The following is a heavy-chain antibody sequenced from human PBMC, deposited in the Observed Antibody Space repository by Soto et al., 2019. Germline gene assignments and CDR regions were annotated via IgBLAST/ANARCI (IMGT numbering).Heavy chain of an antibody. CDR1: SGSISSTIYS. Sequence: ETLSLTCTVSSGSISSTIYSWDWIRQPPGKGLEWIGSIFYSGSTYYNPSLKSRVTISVDTSKNQFSLTLTSVTAADTAVYYCARPLLGGNELLDFDYWGQGTLVTVSS. J-gene: IGHJ4*02. D-gene: IGHD1-26*01. V-gene: IGHV4-39*01. CDR2: IFYSGST. CDR3: ARPLLGGNELLDFDY.